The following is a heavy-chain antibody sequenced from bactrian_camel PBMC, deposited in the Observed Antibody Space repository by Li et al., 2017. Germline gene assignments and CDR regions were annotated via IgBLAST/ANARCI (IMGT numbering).Heavy chain of an antibody. D-gene: IGHD2*01. V-gene: IGHV3-2*01. CDR1: GFTFSDYY. Sequence: HVQLVESGGGLVQPGGSLRLSCAASGFTFSDYYISWVRQAPGKGLEWVSSIYSDGTTPYYTHSVKGRFTISKDNAKNTVYLQMKLLKPEDTAEYYCTLDPTMSTTPRSQGTQVTVS. CDR2: IYSDGTTP. J-gene: IGHJ4*01.